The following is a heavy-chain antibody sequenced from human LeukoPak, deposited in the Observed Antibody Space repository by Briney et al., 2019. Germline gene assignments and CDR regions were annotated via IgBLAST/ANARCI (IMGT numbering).Heavy chain of an antibody. CDR1: GFTFSSYA. Sequence: PGRSLRLSCAASGFTFSSYAMHWVRQAPGKGLEWVAVISYDGSNKYYADSVKGRFTISRDNAKASLFLQMNSLSSEDTAVYYCARRNVGTWWSFDSWGQGTLVTVSS. J-gene: IGHJ4*02. V-gene: IGHV3-30*04. CDR2: ISYDGSNK. CDR3: ARRNVGTWWSFDS. D-gene: IGHD2-15*01.